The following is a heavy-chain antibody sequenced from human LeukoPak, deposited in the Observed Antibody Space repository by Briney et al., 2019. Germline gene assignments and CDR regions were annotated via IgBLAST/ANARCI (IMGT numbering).Heavy chain of an antibody. J-gene: IGHJ5*01. CDR3: ARGGAYPPLFNWFDP. D-gene: IGHD1-26*01. CDR1: GGSISSYY. CDR2: IYYSGST. Sequence: TPSETLSLTCTVSGGSISSYYWSWIRQPPGKGLEWIGYIYYSGSTNYNPSLKSRVAISVDTSKNQFSLKLSSVTAADTAVYYCARGGAYPPLFNWFDPWGQGTMVTVSS. V-gene: IGHV4-59*01.